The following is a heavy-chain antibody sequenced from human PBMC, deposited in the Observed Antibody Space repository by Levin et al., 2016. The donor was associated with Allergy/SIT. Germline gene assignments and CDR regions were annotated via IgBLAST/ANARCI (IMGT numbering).Heavy chain of an antibody. CDR3: AKDITGVGTPTSDY. Sequence: SLKISCAASGFTFDDYAMHWVRQAPGKGLEWVSGISWNSGSIGYADSVKGRFTISRDNAKNSLYLQMNSLRAEDTALYYCAKDITGVGTPTSDYWGQGTLVTVSS. CDR2: ISWNSGSI. V-gene: IGHV3-9*01. D-gene: IGHD7-27*01. CDR1: GFTFDDYA. J-gene: IGHJ4*02.